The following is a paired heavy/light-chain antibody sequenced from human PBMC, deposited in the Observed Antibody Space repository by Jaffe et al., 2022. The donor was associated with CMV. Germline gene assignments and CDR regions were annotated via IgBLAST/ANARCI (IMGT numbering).Heavy chain of an antibody. CDR2: IYDSGTI. V-gene: IGHV4-39*01. CDR1: GGSISSGRFY. J-gene: IGHJ4*02. Sequence: QMELQESGPGLVEPSETLSLTCTVSGGSISSGRFYWGWIRQSPGTGLEWVGSIYDSGTIYQNPSLKSRVTIFVDTSKNQFSLKLKSVTAADTAVYFCARGRDSSDYTYFFDYWGQGILVTVSS. D-gene: IGHD3-22*01. CDR3: ARGRDSSDYTYFFDY.
Light chain of an antibody. Sequence: DIQMTQSPSSLSASVGDSITITCRASQNIRWFLNWYQQKPGKAPKLLIYAASTLHSGVPSRFSGSGSGTDFTLTISSLQPEDFATYYCQQTASARTFGQGTKVE. CDR2: AAS. CDR1: QNIRWF. CDR3: QQTASART. J-gene: IGKJ1*01. V-gene: IGKV1-39*01.